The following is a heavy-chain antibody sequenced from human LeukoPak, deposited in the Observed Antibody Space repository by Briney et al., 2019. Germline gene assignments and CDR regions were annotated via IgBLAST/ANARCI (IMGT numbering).Heavy chain of an antibody. CDR2: ISGSGGST. D-gene: IGHD3-22*01. J-gene: IGHJ4*02. Sequence: GGSLRLSCAASGFTFSSYGMSRVRQAPGKGLEWVSAISGSGGSTYYADSVKGRFTISRDNSKNTPYLQMNSLRAEDTAVYYCAKASSRGYYDSSGYYSPFDYWGQGTLVTVSS. CDR3: AKASSRGYYDSSGYYSPFDY. CDR1: GFTFSSYG. V-gene: IGHV3-23*01.